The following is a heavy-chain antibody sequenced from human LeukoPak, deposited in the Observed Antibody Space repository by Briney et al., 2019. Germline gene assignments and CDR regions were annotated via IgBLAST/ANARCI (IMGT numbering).Heavy chain of an antibody. CDR2: IIPIFGTA. Sequence: ASVKVSCKASGGTFSSYAISWVRQAPGQGLEWMGGIIPIFGTANYAQKFQGRVTITTDESTSTAYMEMSSLRSEDTAVYYCARSLIRFLEWLSNWGQGTLVTVSS. V-gene: IGHV1-69*05. D-gene: IGHD3-3*01. CDR3: ARSLIRFLEWLSN. J-gene: IGHJ4*02. CDR1: GGTFSSYA.